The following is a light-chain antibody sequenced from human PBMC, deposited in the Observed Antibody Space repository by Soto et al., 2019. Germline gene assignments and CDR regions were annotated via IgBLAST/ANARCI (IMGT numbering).Light chain of an antibody. Sequence: DIQMTQSPSTLSASVGDRVTITCRASQSISSWLAWYQQKPGKAPQLLFQKATRLASGVTSRFSGSGSRTEFTLTISSLQPDDFATYYCHQNSIFFHTFGGGTKV. J-gene: IGKJ4*01. V-gene: IGKV1-5*03. CDR1: QSISSW. CDR3: HQNSIFFHT. CDR2: KAT.